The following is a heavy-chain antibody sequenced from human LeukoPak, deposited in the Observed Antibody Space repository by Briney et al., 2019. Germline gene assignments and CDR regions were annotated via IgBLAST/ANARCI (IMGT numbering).Heavy chain of an antibody. J-gene: IGHJ4*02. CDR2: INPNSGGT. V-gene: IGHV1-2*02. CDR1: GYTFTGYY. D-gene: IGHD6-19*01. Sequence: ASVKVSCKASGYTFTGYYMHWVRRAPGQGLEWMGWINPNSGGTNYAQKFQGRVTMTRDTSISTAYMELSRLRSDDTAVYYCAREGGSSGWDYEELNYWGQGTLVTVSS. CDR3: AREGGSSGWDYEELNY.